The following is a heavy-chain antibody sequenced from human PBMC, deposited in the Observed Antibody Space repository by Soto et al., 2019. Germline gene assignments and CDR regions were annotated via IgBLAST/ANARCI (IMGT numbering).Heavy chain of an antibody. CDR2: ISAYNGNT. J-gene: IGHJ3*02. Sequence: ASVKVSCKASGYTFTSYGISWVRQAPGQGLEWMGWISAYNGNTNYAQKLQGRVTMTTDTSTSTAYMELRSLRSDDTAVYYCAISQELITMIVVSDAFDIWRQGTMVTVSS. CDR3: AISQELITMIVVSDAFDI. CDR1: GYTFTSYG. V-gene: IGHV1-18*01. D-gene: IGHD3-22*01.